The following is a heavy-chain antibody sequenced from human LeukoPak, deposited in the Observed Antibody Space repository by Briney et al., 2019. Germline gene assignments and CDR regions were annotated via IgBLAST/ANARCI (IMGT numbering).Heavy chain of an antibody. CDR3: ARGSLVEYQLLLNWFDP. D-gene: IGHD2-2*01. Sequence: NPSETLSLTCAVYGGSFSGYYWSGIRQPPGKGLEWIGEINHSGSTNYNPSLKSRVTISVDTSKNQFSLKLSSVTAADTAVYYCARGSLVEYQLLLNWFDPWGQGTLVTVSS. V-gene: IGHV4-34*01. CDR1: GGSFSGYY. CDR2: INHSGST. J-gene: IGHJ5*02.